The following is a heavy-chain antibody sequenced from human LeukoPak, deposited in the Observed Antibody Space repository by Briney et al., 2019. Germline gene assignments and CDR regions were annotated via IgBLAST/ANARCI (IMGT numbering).Heavy chain of an antibody. D-gene: IGHD3-3*01. CDR3: ARDRMYDFWSGYSHDAFDI. CDR2: IYYSGST. Sequence: SETVSLTCTVSGGSISSYYWSWIRQPPGKGLEWIGYIYYSGSTNYNPSLKSRVTISVDTSKNQFSLKLSSVTAADTAVYYCARDRMYDFWSGYSHDAFDIWGQGTMVTVSS. J-gene: IGHJ3*02. V-gene: IGHV4-59*01. CDR1: GGSISSYY.